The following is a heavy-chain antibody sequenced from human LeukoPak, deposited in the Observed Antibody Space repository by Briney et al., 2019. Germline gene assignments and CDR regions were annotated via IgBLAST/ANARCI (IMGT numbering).Heavy chain of an antibody. CDR3: ARDRLGGQH. Sequence: GGSLRLSCAGSGFTFSSYWMHWVRQAPGKGLVWVSRISTDASSTTYADSVKGRFTISRDNAKNSLYLQMNSLRAEDTAVYYCARDRLGGQHWGQGTLVTVSS. CDR1: GFTFSSYW. CDR2: ISTDASST. D-gene: IGHD2-21*01. V-gene: IGHV3-74*01. J-gene: IGHJ1*01.